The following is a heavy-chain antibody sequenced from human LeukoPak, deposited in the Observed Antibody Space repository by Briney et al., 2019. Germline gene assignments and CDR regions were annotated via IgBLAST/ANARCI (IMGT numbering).Heavy chain of an antibody. Sequence: SVKVSCKASGGTFGSYAISWVRQAPGQGLGWMGRIIPIFGTANYAQKFQGRVTITTDESTSTAYMELSSLRSEDTAVYYCARDSSSWYFDYWGQGTLVTVSS. CDR1: GGTFGSYA. CDR2: IIPIFGTA. J-gene: IGHJ4*02. V-gene: IGHV1-69*05. D-gene: IGHD6-13*01. CDR3: ARDSSSWYFDY.